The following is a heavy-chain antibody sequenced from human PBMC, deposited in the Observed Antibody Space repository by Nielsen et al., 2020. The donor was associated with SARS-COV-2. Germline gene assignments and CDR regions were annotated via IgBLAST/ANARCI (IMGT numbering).Heavy chain of an antibody. CDR2: IFSNDEK. D-gene: IGHD6-13*01. J-gene: IGHJ4*02. CDR3: ARIREAAAGIDY. V-gene: IGHV2-26*01. Sequence: SGPTLVKRSETLTLTCTVSGFSVSNARMGVSWIRQPPGKALEWLAHIFSNDEKSYSTSLKSRLTISKDTSKSQVVLTMTNMDPVDTATYYCARIREAAAGIDYWGQGTLVTVSS. CDR1: GFSVSNARMG.